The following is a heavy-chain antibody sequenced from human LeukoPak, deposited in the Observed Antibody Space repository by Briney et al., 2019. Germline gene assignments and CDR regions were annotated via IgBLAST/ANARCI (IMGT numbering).Heavy chain of an antibody. CDR1: GFTFSSYT. V-gene: IGHV3-30-3*01. Sequence: GGSLRLSCAASGFTFSSYTMHWVRQAPGKGLEWVAVISYDGSNKYYAGPVKGRFTISRDNSKNTLYLQMNSLRAEDTAVYYCARDRVGATDYFDYWGQGTLVTVSS. J-gene: IGHJ4*02. D-gene: IGHD1-26*01. CDR3: ARDRVGATDYFDY. CDR2: ISYDGSNK.